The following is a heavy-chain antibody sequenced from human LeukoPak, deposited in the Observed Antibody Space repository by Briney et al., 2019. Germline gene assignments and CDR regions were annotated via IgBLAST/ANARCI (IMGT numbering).Heavy chain of an antibody. V-gene: IGHV4-34*01. CDR3: ARRTVKYYYDSSGYPFDY. CDR2: INHSGST. J-gene: IGHJ4*02. CDR1: GGSFSGYY. D-gene: IGHD3-22*01. Sequence: SETLSLTCAVYGGSFSGYYWSWIRQPPGKGLEWIGEINHSGSTNYNPSLKSRVTISVDTSKNQFSLKLISVTAADTAVYYCARRTVKYYYDSSGYPFDYWGQGTLVTVSS.